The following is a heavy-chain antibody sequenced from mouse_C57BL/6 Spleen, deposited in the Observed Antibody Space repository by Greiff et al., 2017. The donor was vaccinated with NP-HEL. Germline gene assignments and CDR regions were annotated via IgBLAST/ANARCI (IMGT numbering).Heavy chain of an antibody. V-gene: IGHV5-15*01. J-gene: IGHJ1*03. CDR1: GFTFSDYG. CDR2: ISNLAYSI. Sequence: EVKLMESGGGLVQPGGSLKLSCAASGFTFSDYGMAWVRQAPRKGPEWVAFISNLAYSIYYADTVTGRFTISRENAKNTLYLEMSSLRSEDTAMYYCARQRAYYYGSTYWYFDVWGTGTTVTVSS. CDR3: ARQRAYYYGSTYWYFDV. D-gene: IGHD1-1*01.